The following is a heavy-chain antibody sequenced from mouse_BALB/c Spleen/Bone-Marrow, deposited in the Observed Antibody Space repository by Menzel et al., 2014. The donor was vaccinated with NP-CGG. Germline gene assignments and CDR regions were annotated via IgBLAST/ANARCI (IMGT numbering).Heavy chain of an antibody. CDR3: ARDVYAMDY. CDR2: ISYSGST. J-gene: IGHJ4*01. CDR1: GYSITSDYA. Sequence: ESGPGLVKPSQSLSLTCTVTGYSITSDYAWNWIRQFPGNELEWMGYISYSGSTSYNPSLKSRISITRDTFKNQFFLQLNSVTTEDTATYYCARDVYAMDYWGQGTSVTVSS. V-gene: IGHV3-2*02.